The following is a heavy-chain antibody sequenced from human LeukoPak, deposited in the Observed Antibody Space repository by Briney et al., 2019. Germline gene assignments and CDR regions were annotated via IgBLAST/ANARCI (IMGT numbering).Heavy chain of an antibody. CDR1: GFTFSNAW. D-gene: IGHD3-16*02. J-gene: IGHJ4*02. Sequence: GGSLRLSCAASGFTFSNAWMSWARQAPGKGLEWVGRIKSKTDGGTTDYAAPVKGRFTIARDDSKNTLYMQMNSLKTEDTAVYYCTTDPGSESTPPSNYDYVWGSYRYTLPFDYWGQGTLVTVSS. CDR2: IKSKTDGGTT. CDR3: TTDPGSESTPPSNYDYVWGSYRYTLPFDY. V-gene: IGHV3-15*01.